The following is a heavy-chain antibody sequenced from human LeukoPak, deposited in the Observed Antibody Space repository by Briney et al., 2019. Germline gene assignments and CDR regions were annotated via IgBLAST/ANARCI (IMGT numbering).Heavy chain of an antibody. J-gene: IGHJ4*02. Sequence: GESLKISRKGPGYSFTSYWIGRVRQMPGKGPEWMGIIYPGDSDTRYSPYFQGQVTISADKSISTAYLQWSSLKASDTAMYYCARRSYSGSYNFWDYWGQGTLVTVSS. CDR1: GYSFTSYW. CDR2: IYPGDSDT. CDR3: ARRSYSGSYNFWDY. V-gene: IGHV5-51*01. D-gene: IGHD1-26*01.